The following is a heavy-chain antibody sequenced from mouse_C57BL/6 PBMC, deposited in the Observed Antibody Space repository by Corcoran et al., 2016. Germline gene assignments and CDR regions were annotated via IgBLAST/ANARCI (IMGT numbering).Heavy chain of an antibody. CDR3: AREVITTVVAPYYYAMDY. Sequence: QVQLKQSGAELVRPGASVKLSCKASGYTFTDYYINWVKQRPGQGLEWIARIYPGSGNTYYNEKFKGKATLTAEKSSSTAYMQLSSLTSEDSAVYFCAREVITTVVAPYYYAMDYWGQGTSVTVSS. J-gene: IGHJ4*01. CDR2: IYPGSGNT. D-gene: IGHD1-1*01. CDR1: GYTFTDYY. V-gene: IGHV1-76*01.